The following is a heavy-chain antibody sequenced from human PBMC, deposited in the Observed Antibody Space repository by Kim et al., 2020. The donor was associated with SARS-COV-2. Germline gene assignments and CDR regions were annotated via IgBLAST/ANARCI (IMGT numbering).Heavy chain of an antibody. CDR3: AANEQWLVPRYYYGMDV. D-gene: IGHD6-19*01. Sequence: SVKVSCKASGFTFTSSAVQWVRQARGQRLEWIGWIVVGSGNTNYAQKFQERVTITRDMSTSTAYMELSSLRSEDTAVYYCAANEQWLVPRYYYGMDVWGQGTTVTVSS. CDR1: GFTFTSSA. J-gene: IGHJ6*02. CDR2: IVVGSGNT. V-gene: IGHV1-58*01.